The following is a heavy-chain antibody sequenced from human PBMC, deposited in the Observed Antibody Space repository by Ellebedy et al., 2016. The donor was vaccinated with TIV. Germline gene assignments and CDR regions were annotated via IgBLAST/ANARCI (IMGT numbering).Heavy chain of an antibody. V-gene: IGHV3-30*04. D-gene: IGHD6-25*01. CDR2: ASHEEYIK. Sequence: GESLKISCAGSGFIFKNYAIHWVRQGPGKGLEWVAVASHEEYIKWYADSLKGRFTISRDNFKNAVFLQLNNLRPEDTGLYYCAKGAAMDLWGQGTTVTVSS. CDR1: GFIFKNYA. J-gene: IGHJ6*02. CDR3: AKGAAMDL.